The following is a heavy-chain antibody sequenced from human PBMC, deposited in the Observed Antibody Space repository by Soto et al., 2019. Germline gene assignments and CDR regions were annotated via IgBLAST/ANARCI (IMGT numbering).Heavy chain of an antibody. J-gene: IGHJ4*02. Sequence: PGGSLRLSCAASGFTFSSYAMSWVRQAPGKGLEWVSVISYSGDTTYYADSVKGRFTVSKDNSKSTLFLQMNSLRAEDTALYYCAKAIRLGDYVALPLDYWGQGALVTVSS. CDR3: AKAIRLGDYVALPLDY. V-gene: IGHV3-23*01. CDR2: ISYSGDTT. CDR1: GFTFSSYA. D-gene: IGHD4-17*01.